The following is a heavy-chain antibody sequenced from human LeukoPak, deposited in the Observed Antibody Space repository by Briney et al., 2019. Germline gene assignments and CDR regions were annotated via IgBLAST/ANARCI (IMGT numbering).Heavy chain of an antibody. Sequence: EASVKVSCKVSGHRVSELSIHWVRLAPGKGLEWMGNFDPEHRQTVPGKNFHGRVIMSEDTSTDTAYMELSSLTADDTAVYYCATDREGKFSASFAKFDFWGQGTLVTAST. D-gene: IGHD1-26*01. V-gene: IGHV1-24*01. J-gene: IGHJ4*02. CDR1: GHRVSELS. CDR2: FDPEHRQT. CDR3: ATDREGKFSASFAKFDF.